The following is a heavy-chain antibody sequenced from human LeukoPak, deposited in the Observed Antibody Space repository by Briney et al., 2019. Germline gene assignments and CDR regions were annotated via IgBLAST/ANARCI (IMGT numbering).Heavy chain of an antibody. D-gene: IGHD1-7*01. CDR3: ARRNGITGTVVIDY. Sequence: SETLSLTCTVSGGSISSYYWSWIRQPPGKGLEWIGYIYYSGSTNYNPPLKSRVTISVDTSKNQFSLKLSSVTAADTAVYYCARRNGITGTVVIDYWGQGTLVTVSS. CDR1: GGSISSYY. V-gene: IGHV4-59*01. J-gene: IGHJ4*02. CDR2: IYYSGST.